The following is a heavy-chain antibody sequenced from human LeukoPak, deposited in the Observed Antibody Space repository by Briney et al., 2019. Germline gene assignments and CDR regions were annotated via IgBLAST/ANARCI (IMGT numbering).Heavy chain of an antibody. D-gene: IGHD6-25*01. CDR3: ATDKTRGSIAAPDY. J-gene: IGHJ4*02. V-gene: IGHV1-24*01. CDR1: GYTLTELS. CDR2: FDPEDGET. Sequence: ASVKVSCKVSGYTLTELSMHWVRQAPGKGLEWMGGFDPEDGETIYAQKFQGRVTMTEDTSTDTAYMELSSLRSEDTAVYYCATDKTRGSIAAPDYWGQGTLVTVSS.